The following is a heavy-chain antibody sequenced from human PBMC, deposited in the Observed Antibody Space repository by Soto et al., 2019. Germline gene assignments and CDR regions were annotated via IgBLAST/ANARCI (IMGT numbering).Heavy chain of an antibody. J-gene: IGHJ4*02. CDR1: GGSISSYY. CDR3: ARQATDYGDYYGY. V-gene: IGHV4-59*08. Sequence: SETLSLTCTVSGGSISSYYWSWIRQPPGKGLEWIGYIYYSGSTNYNPSLKSRVTISVATSKNQFSLKLGSVTAADTAVYYCARQATDYGDYYGYWGQGTLVTVSS. CDR2: IYYSGST. D-gene: IGHD4-17*01.